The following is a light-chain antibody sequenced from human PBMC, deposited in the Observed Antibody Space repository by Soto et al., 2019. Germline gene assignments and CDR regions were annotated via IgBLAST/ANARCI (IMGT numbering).Light chain of an antibody. CDR1: QSVSSY. Sequence: EIVLTQSPATLSLSPGERATLSCRASQSVSSYLAWYQQKPGQAPRLLISDASNRATGIPARFSGSGSGTDFTLTISSLESEDFAVYYCQQRSNWPPKYSFGQGTKLEIK. V-gene: IGKV3-11*01. J-gene: IGKJ2*01. CDR2: DAS. CDR3: QQRSNWPPKYS.